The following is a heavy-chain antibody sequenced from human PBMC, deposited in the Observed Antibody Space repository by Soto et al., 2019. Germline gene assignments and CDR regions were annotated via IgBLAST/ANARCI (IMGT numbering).Heavy chain of an antibody. V-gene: IGHV1-69*01. D-gene: IGHD1-1*01. Sequence: QVQLVQSGAEVKKPGSSVKVSCKASGGTFSTYSISWVRQAPGQGLEWMGVSLPIFGTSHYAQNFQGRVTSTADESTGTVCMELGSLRSDDTAVYYCARGGRYPNSSFYYGMDVWGQGTTATVSS. CDR2: SLPIFGTS. J-gene: IGHJ6*02. CDR1: GGTFSTYS. CDR3: ARGGRYPNSSFYYGMDV.